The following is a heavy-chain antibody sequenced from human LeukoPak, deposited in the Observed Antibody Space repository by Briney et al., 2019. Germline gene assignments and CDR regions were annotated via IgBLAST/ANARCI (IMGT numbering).Heavy chain of an antibody. CDR3: TRAKYSSAWYLDY. D-gene: IGHD6-19*01. CDR2: IRSKVYGGTT. J-gene: IGHJ4*02. V-gene: IGHV3-49*04. CDR1: GSTFGDYA. Sequence: PGGSLRLSCTTSGSTFGDYAMTWVRQAPGKGLEWVGFIRSKVYGGTTEYAASVKGRFTISRDDSKSIAYLQMNSLEIEDTAVYYCTRAKYSSAWYLDYWGQGTLVTVSS.